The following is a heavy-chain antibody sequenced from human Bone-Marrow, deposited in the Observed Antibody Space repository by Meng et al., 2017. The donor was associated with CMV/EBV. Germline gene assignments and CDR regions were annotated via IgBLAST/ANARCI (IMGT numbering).Heavy chain of an antibody. CDR1: GGTFSSYA. CDR2: IIPILGIA. J-gene: IGHJ4*02. Sequence: SVKVSCKASGGTFSSYAISWVRQAPGQGLEWMGGIIPILGIANYAQKFQGRVTITADKSTSTAYMELSSLRSEDTAVYYCARGRVGATEKSFDYWGQGTLVTVSS. CDR3: ARGRVGATEKSFDY. D-gene: IGHD1-26*01. V-gene: IGHV1-69*10.